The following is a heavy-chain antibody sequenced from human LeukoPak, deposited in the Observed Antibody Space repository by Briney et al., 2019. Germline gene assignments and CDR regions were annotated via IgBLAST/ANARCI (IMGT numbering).Heavy chain of an antibody. CDR1: GFTFSSYW. Sequence: GGSLRLSCAASGFTFSSYWMSWVRQAPGKGLEWVANIKQDGSEKYYVDSVKGRFTISRDNAKNSLYLQMNSLRAEDTAVYYCARVPPTIVGEDGLDYWGQGTLVTVSS. CDR2: IKQDGSEK. CDR3: ARVPPTIVGEDGLDY. D-gene: IGHD1-26*01. V-gene: IGHV3-7*01. J-gene: IGHJ4*02.